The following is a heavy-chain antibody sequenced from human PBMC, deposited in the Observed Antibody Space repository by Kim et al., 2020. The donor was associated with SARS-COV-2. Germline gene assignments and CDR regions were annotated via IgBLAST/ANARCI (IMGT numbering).Heavy chain of an antibody. Sequence: IGSTILYEDSVKGRIAISRDTAKNSLYLQMNSLRAEDTAVYYCARASGDYWGQGALVTVSS. CDR2: IGSTI. V-gene: IGHV3-11*01. J-gene: IGHJ4*02. CDR3: ARASGDY.